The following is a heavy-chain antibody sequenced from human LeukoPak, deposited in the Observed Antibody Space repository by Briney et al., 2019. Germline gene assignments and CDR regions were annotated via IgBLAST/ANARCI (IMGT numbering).Heavy chain of an antibody. CDR2: ISYDGSNK. J-gene: IGHJ4*02. CDR1: GFTFSSYA. CDR3: ARDLHTRYSSSWFDY. D-gene: IGHD6-13*01. Sequence: PGGSLRLSCAASGFTFSSYAMHWVRQAPGKGLEWVAVISYDGSNKYYADSVKGRFTISRDNSKNTLYLQMNSLRAEDTAVYYCARDLHTRYSSSWFDYWGQGTLVTVSS. V-gene: IGHV3-30-3*01.